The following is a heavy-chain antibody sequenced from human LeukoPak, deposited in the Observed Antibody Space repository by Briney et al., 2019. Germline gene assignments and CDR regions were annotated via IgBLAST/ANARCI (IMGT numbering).Heavy chain of an antibody. D-gene: IGHD6-13*01. V-gene: IGHV4-38-2*02. J-gene: IGHJ3*02. CDR1: GYSISSGYF. Sequence: PSETLSLTCTVSGYSISSGYFWGWIRQPPGKGLEWIGRIYHSGSTYYNPSLKSRVTISVDTSKNQFSLKLSSVTAADTAVYYCARLSIAAAGTRAFDIWGQGTMVTVSS. CDR2: IYHSGST. CDR3: ARLSIAAAGTRAFDI.